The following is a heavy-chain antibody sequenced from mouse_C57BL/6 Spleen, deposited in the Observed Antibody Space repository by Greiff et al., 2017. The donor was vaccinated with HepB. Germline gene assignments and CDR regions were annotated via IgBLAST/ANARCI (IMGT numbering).Heavy chain of an antibody. CDR3: ARRLVGHFDD. CDR1: GYTFTSYR. J-gene: IGHJ2*01. Sequence: QVQLQQPGAELVRPGSSVKLLCKASGYTFTSYRMHWVKQRTIQGLERIGNNDPSDSENHYNQKFKDKATLTVDKSSSTAYMQLSSRTSEYSAVYYCARRLVGHFDDWGQGTTLTVSS. V-gene: IGHV1-52*01. CDR2: NDPSDSEN. D-gene: IGHD3-2*02.